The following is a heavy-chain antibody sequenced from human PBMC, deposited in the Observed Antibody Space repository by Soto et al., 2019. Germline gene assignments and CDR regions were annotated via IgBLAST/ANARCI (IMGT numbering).Heavy chain of an antibody. CDR3: ARGPITQTSFIDH. CDR2: ISYDGGNQ. Sequence: PGGSLRLSCEASGFTFSSYPMHWVRQAPGKGLEWVTVISYDGGNQYYADSVKGRFTISRDNSKDTLYLKMHSLRSDDTAVYFCARGPITQTSFIDHWGQGTLVTVSS. CDR1: GFTFSSYP. V-gene: IGHV3-30-3*01. D-gene: IGHD1-20*01. J-gene: IGHJ4*02.